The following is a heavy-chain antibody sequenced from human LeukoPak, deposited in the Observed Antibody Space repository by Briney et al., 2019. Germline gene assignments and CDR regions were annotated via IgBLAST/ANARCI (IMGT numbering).Heavy chain of an antibody. D-gene: IGHD5-18*01. CDR1: GFTFSSYG. V-gene: IGHV3-33*06. CDR3: AKSQKGYSYGYYFDY. CDR2: IWYDGSNK. Sequence: GGSLRLSCAASGFTFSSYGMHWVRQAPGKGLEWVAVIWYDGSNKYYADSVKGRFTISRDNSKNTLYLQMKSLRAEDTAVYYCAKSQKGYSYGYYFDYWGQGTLVTVSS. J-gene: IGHJ4*02.